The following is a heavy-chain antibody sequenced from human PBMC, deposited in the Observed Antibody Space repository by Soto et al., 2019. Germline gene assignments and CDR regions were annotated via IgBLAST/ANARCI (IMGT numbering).Heavy chain of an antibody. V-gene: IGHV3-30*18. Sequence: GGSLRLSCAASGFTFSSYGMHWVRQAPGKGLEWVAVISYDGSNKYYADSVKGRFTISRDNSKNTLYLQMNSLRAEDTAVYYCAKDVPGSSGWDLDYWGQGTLVTVSS. CDR2: ISYDGSNK. CDR3: AKDVPGSSGWDLDY. J-gene: IGHJ4*02. D-gene: IGHD6-19*01. CDR1: GFTFSSYG.